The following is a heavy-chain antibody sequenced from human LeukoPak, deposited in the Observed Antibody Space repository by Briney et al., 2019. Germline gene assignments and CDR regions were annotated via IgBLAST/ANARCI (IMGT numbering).Heavy chain of an antibody. Sequence: SETLSLTCTVSGGSISSNSYYWGWIRQPPGKGLEWIGSIYYSGSTHYNPSLKSRVTISVDTSKNQFSLKLSSVTAADTAVYYCARVRFAQTPFDYWGQGTLVTVSS. CDR3: ARVRFAQTPFDY. J-gene: IGHJ4*02. CDR2: IYYSGST. CDR1: GGSISSNSYY. D-gene: IGHD5-24*01. V-gene: IGHV4-39*07.